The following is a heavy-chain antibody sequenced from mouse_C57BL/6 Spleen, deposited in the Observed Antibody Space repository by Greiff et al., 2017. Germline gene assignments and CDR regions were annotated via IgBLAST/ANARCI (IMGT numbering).Heavy chain of an antibody. J-gene: IGHJ1*03. CDR3: ASRTVVEGYDV. CDR2: IYPRSGNT. Sequence: VQLQESGAELARPGASVKLSCKASGYTFTSYGISWVKQRTGQGLEWIGEIYPRSGNTYYNEKFKGKATLTADKSSSTAYMELRSLTSEDSAVYFCASRTVVEGYDVWGTGTTVTVSS. CDR1: GYTFTSYG. V-gene: IGHV1-81*01. D-gene: IGHD1-1*01.